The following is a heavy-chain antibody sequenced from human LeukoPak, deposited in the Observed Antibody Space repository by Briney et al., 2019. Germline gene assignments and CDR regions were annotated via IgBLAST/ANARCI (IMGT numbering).Heavy chain of an antibody. Sequence: ASVKVSCKTSGYTFNGYYIHWVRQAPGQGLDWMGWINPDSGGTDYAQKFEDRVTMTRDTSISTAYLEVISLTLDDAAVYYCASTDPTGTYSSSFYYWGQGTLVTVSS. D-gene: IGHD1-26*01. CDR1: GYTFNGYY. J-gene: IGHJ4*02. V-gene: IGHV1-2*02. CDR3: ASTDPTGTYSSSFYY. CDR2: INPDSGGT.